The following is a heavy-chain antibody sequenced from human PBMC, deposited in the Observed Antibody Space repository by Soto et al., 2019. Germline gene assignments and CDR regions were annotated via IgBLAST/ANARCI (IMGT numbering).Heavy chain of an antibody. Sequence: PSETLSLTCNVSGVSLSSNIHYWGWIRQPPGKGLEWIASIFYRGTTYQEPSLRSRITISIDTSKNQFSLNLTSVTAADTAVYYCVRQPRMATFILNRDGIDIWGQGTMVTVSS. D-gene: IGHD3-10*01. J-gene: IGHJ3*02. CDR2: IFYRGTT. CDR3: VRQPRMATFILNRDGIDI. V-gene: IGHV4-39*01. CDR1: GVSLSSNIHY.